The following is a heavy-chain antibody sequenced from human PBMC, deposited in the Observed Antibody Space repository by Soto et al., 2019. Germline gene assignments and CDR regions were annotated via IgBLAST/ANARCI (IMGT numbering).Heavy chain of an antibody. V-gene: IGHV1-69*01. Sequence: QVQLVQSGAEVKKPGSSVKVSCKASGGTFSSYAISWVRQAPGQGLEWMGGIIPIFGTANYAQKFQGRVTITADESTSTAYRELSRLRSEDTAVYYCARAYCSGGSCYSLQVNWFDPWGQGTLVTVSS. D-gene: IGHD2-15*01. CDR2: IIPIFGTA. J-gene: IGHJ5*02. CDR1: GGTFSSYA. CDR3: ARAYCSGGSCYSLQVNWFDP.